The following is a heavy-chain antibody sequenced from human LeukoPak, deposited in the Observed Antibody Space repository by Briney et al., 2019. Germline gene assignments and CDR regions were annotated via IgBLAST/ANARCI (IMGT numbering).Heavy chain of an antibody. CDR1: GYTFTSYD. CDR2: MNPNSGNT. Sequence: SVKVSCKASGYTFTSYDINRVRQATGQGLEWMGWMNPNSGNTGYAQKFQGRVTMTRNTSISTAYMELSSLRSEDTAVYYCARAPYSSSSPFDYWGQGTLVTVSS. D-gene: IGHD6-6*01. J-gene: IGHJ4*02. CDR3: ARAPYSSSSPFDY. V-gene: IGHV1-8*01.